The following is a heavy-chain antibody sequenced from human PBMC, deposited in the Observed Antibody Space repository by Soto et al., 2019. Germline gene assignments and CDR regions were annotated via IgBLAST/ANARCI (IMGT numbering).Heavy chain of an antibody. D-gene: IGHD2-15*01. CDR3: AKDPGGYCSGGSCYRNFDY. V-gene: IGHV3-30*18. J-gene: IGHJ4*02. Sequence: GGSLRLSCAASGFTFSSYGMHWVRQAPGKGLEWVAVISYDGSNKYYADSVKGRFTISRDNSKNTLYLQMNSLRAEDTAVYYCAKDPGGYCSGGSCYRNFDYWGQGTLVTVSS. CDR1: GFTFSSYG. CDR2: ISYDGSNK.